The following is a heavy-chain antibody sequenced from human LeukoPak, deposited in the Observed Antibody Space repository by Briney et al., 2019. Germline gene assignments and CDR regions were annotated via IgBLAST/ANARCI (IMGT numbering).Heavy chain of an antibody. V-gene: IGHV1-69*04. CDR3: ARDPMFGSD. CDR1: GGTLSSYA. CDR2: IIPILGIA. J-gene: IGHJ4*02. D-gene: IGHD3-10*01. Sequence: GASVKVSCKASGGTLSSYAISWVRQAPGQGLEWMGRIIPILGIANYAQKFQGRVTITADKSTSTAYMELSSLRSEDTAVYYCARDPMFGSDWGQGTLVTVSS.